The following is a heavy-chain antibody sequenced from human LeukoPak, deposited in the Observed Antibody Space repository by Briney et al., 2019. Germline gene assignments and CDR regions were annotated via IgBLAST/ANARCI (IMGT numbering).Heavy chain of an antibody. Sequence: GRSLRLSCAASGFTFSSYAMHWVRQAPGKGLEWVAVISYDGSNKYYADSVKGRFTISRDNSKNTLYLQMNSLRAEDTAVYYCARDFRRYSGGWPGPWGQGTLVTVSS. CDR2: ISYDGSNK. D-gene: IGHD6-19*01. CDR1: GFTFSSYA. V-gene: IGHV3-30*04. CDR3: ARDFRRYSGGWPGP. J-gene: IGHJ5*02.